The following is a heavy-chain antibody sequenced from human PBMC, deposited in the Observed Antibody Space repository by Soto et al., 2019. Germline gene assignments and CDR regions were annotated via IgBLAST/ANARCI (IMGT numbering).Heavy chain of an antibody. Sequence: QVQLQESGPGLVKPSETLSLTCTVSGGSISSYYWSWIRQPPGKGLEWIGYIYYSGSTNYNPSLKSRVTISVDTSKNQFSLKLSSVTAADTAVYYCARHPVPPKPSRYYYMDVWGKGTTVTVSS. V-gene: IGHV4-59*08. CDR2: IYYSGST. J-gene: IGHJ6*03. CDR3: ARHPVPPKPSRYYYMDV. CDR1: GGSISSYY.